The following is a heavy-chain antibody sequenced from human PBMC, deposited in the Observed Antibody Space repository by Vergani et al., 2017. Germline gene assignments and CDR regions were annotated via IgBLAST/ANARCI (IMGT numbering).Heavy chain of an antibody. Sequence: EVQLVESGGGLVQPGGSLRLSCAASGFTFSSYSMNWVRQAPGKGLEWVSYISSSTSTIYYADSVKGRFTISRDNSKNTLYLQMNSLRAEDTAVYYCAREVPRYSSGPLAFDIWGQGTMVTVSS. CDR3: AREVPRYSSGPLAFDI. V-gene: IGHV3-48*01. CDR1: GFTFSSYS. J-gene: IGHJ3*02. CDR2: ISSSTSTI. D-gene: IGHD6-19*01.